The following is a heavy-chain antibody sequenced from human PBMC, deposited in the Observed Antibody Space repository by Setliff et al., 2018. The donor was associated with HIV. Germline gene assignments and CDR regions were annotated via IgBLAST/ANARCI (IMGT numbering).Heavy chain of an antibody. V-gene: IGHV5-51*01. D-gene: IGHD1-26*01. J-gene: IGHJ4*02. CDR3: ARRSRYSGSFLTTYYFDS. Sequence: GESLKISCKGSGYSFTSYWIGWVRQMPGKGLECMGVIYPGDSATRYNPSFQGQVTISADKSISTAYRPWTSVKASDTAMYYCARRSRYSGSFLTTYYFDSWGQGALVTVSS. CDR1: GYSFTSYW. CDR2: IYPGDSAT.